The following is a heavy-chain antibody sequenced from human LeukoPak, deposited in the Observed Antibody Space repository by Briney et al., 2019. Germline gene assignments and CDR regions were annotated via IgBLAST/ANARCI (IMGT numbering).Heavy chain of an antibody. Sequence: GGSLRLSCAASGFTVSSNYMSWVRQAPGKGLEWVSGIYSGGSTYYADSVKGRFTISRDNSKNTLYLQMNSLRAEDTAVYYCAREGCSSTSCLDYWGQGTLVTVSS. V-gene: IGHV3-66*01. CDR1: GFTVSSNY. CDR2: IYSGGST. D-gene: IGHD2-2*01. CDR3: AREGCSSTSCLDY. J-gene: IGHJ4*02.